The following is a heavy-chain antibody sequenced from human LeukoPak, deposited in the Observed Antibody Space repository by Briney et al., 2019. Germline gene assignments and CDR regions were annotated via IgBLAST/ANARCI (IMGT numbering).Heavy chain of an antibody. Sequence: SETLSLTCTVSGGSISSYYWSWIRQPPGKGLEWIGYIYYSGSTNYNPSLKSRVTISVDTSKNQFSLKLSSVTAADTAVYYCARATGEYSSSRPLDYWGQGTLVTVSS. J-gene: IGHJ4*02. CDR1: GGSISSYY. CDR3: ARATGEYSSSRPLDY. V-gene: IGHV4-59*01. D-gene: IGHD6-6*01. CDR2: IYYSGST.